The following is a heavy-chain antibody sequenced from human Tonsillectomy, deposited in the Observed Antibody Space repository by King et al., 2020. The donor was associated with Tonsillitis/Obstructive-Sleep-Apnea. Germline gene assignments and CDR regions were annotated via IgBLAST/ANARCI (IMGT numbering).Heavy chain of an antibody. V-gene: IGHV3-21*01. CDR2: ISSSSSYI. CDR3: ASELGEFLVWFDP. Sequence: VQLVESGGGLVKPGGSLRLSCAASGFTFSSYRMNWVRQSPGKGLEWVSSISSSSSYIYYADSVKGRFTISRDNAKNSLYLQMNSLRAEDTAVYYCASELGEFLVWFDPGGQGTLVTVSS. D-gene: IGHD3-16*01. J-gene: IGHJ5*02. CDR1: GFTFSSYR.